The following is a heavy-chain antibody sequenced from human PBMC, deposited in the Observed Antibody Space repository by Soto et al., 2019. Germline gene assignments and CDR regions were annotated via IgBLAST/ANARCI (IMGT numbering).Heavy chain of an antibody. J-gene: IGHJ6*02. V-gene: IGHV4-59*01. Sequence: SETLSLTCTVSGGSISSYYWSWIRRRPGQGREWIGYIYNSGSTHSNPSLQSRVTISVDTSKNQFSLKLSSVTAADTGIYYCASARISMVREVIKYNMDVWGQGTTVTVSS. CDR1: GGSISSYY. D-gene: IGHD3-10*01. CDR3: ASARISMVREVIKYNMDV. CDR2: IYNSGST.